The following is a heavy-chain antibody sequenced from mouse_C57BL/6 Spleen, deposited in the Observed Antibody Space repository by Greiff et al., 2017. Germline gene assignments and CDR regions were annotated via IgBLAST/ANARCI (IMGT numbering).Heavy chain of an antibody. V-gene: IGHV14-1*01. D-gene: IGHD1-1*01. CDR3: TTRVDSYYLDY. CDR1: GFNIKDYY. Sequence: EVQLQQSGAELVRPGASVKLSCTASGFNIKDYYMHWVQQRPEQGLEWLGRIDPEDGDTEYAPKFPGQDTMTADTSSNTTYLQLSSLTSEYATVYYCTTRVDSYYLDYWGQGTSLTVSS. CDR2: IDPEDGDT. J-gene: IGHJ2*02.